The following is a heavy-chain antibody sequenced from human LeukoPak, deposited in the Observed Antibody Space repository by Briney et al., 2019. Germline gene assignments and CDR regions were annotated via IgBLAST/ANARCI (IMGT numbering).Heavy chain of an antibody. Sequence: GESLKISCKGSGHSFTSYWIGWVRQMPGKGLEWMGIIFPGTSDTRYSPSFRGQVTISADKSISTAYLQWSSLKASDTAMYLCARGPYGGHSGAFDIWGQGTMVTVSS. CDR2: IFPGTSDT. CDR3: ARGPYGGHSGAFDI. D-gene: IGHD4-23*01. V-gene: IGHV5-51*01. J-gene: IGHJ3*02. CDR1: GHSFTSYW.